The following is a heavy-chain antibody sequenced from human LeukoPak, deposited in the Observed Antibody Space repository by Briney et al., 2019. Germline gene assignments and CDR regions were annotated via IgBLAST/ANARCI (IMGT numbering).Heavy chain of an antibody. Sequence: SETLSLTCAVYGGSFSGYYWSWIRQPPGKGLEWIGEINHSGSSNYNPPLKSRVTISVDTSKNQFSLKLSSVTAADTAVYYCARGLIDVQNSHSLDYWGQGTLVTVSS. CDR3: ARGLIDVQNSHSLDY. CDR1: GGSFSGYY. CDR2: INHSGSS. J-gene: IGHJ4*02. V-gene: IGHV4-34*01. D-gene: IGHD2/OR15-2a*01.